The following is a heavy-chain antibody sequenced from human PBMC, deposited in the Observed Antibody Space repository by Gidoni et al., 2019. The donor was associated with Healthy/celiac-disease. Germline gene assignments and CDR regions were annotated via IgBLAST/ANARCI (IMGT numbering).Heavy chain of an antibody. V-gene: IGHV2-26*01. CDR1: GFSLSNARMG. CDR3: ARILVSAPHPHEYDFWSGNAEGTFDP. CDR2: IFSNDEK. Sequence: QVTLKESGPVLVKPTETLTLTCTVSGFSLSNARMGVSWIRQPPGKALEWLAHIFSNDEKSYSTSLKSRLTISKDTSKSQVVLTMTNMDPVDTATYYCARILVSAPHPHEYDFWSGNAEGTFDPWGQGTLVTVSS. J-gene: IGHJ5*02. D-gene: IGHD3-3*01.